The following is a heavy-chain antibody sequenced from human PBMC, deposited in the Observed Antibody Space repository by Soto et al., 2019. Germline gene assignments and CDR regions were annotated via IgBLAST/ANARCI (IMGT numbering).Heavy chain of an antibody. J-gene: IGHJ3*02. CDR3: ARDGYYDILTGYYSDDAFDI. CDR1: GYTFTSYG. Sequence: QVPLVQSGAEVKKPGASVKVSCKASGYTFTSYGISWVRQAPGQGLEWMGWISAYNGNTNYAQKLQGRVTMTTDTSTSTAYMERRSLRSDDTAVYYCARDGYYDILTGYYSDDAFDIWGQGTMVTVSS. CDR2: ISAYNGNT. D-gene: IGHD3-9*01. V-gene: IGHV1-18*01.